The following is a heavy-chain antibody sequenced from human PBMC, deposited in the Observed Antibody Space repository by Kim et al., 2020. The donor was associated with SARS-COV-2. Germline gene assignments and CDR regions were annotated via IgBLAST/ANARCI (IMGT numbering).Heavy chain of an antibody. Sequence: SETLSLTCAVYGGSFSGYYWSWIRQPPGKGLEWIGEINHSGSTNYNPSLKSRVTISVDTSKNQFSLKLSSVTAADTAVYYCARGGRAARGKNWFDPWGQGTLVTVSS. V-gene: IGHV4-34*01. CDR2: INHSGST. J-gene: IGHJ5*01. CDR3: ARGGRAARGKNWFDP. CDR1: GGSFSGYY. D-gene: IGHD6-6*01.